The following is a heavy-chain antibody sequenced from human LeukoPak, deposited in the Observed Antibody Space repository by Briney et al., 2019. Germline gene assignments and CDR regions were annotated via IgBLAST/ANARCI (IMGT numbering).Heavy chain of an antibody. CDR1: GGSISSGGYS. CDR2: IYYSGST. D-gene: IGHD6-19*01. V-gene: IGHV4-39*01. Sequence: PSETLSLTCAVSGGSISSGGYSWSWIRQPPGKGLEWIGSIYYSGSTYYNPSLKSRVTISVDTSKNQFSLKLSSVTAADTAVYYCARRRVAGGGDYFDYWGQGTLVTVSS. CDR3: ARRRVAGGGDYFDY. J-gene: IGHJ4*02.